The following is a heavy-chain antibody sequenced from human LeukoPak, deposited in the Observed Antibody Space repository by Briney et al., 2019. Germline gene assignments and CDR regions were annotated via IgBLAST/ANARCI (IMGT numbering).Heavy chain of an antibody. CDR2: ISSSGSTI. D-gene: IGHD2/OR15-2a*01. V-gene: IGHV3-11*04. CDR3: AREGGGGFTTSYYYYMDA. J-gene: IGHJ6*03. Sequence: GGSLRLSCTASGFTFSDYYMSWIRQAPGKRLEWVSYISSSGSTIYYADSVKGRFTISRDNAKNSLYLQMNSLRAEDTAVYYCAREGGGGFTTSYYYYMDAWGKGTTVTVSS. CDR1: GFTFSDYY.